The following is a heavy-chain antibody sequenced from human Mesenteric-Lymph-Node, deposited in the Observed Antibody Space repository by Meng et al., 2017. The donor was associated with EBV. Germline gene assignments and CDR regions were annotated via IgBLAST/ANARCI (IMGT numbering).Heavy chain of an antibody. Sequence: QVNLQEWGAGLLKPSETLSLTCAAYGASFSGHYGGWMRQPPGKGLEWIGEIDPTGNTKYIPSLKSRVTISLDTSRNQLSLKLTSVTAADAAVHYCSIWDTGALQNYWGPGTLVTVSS. V-gene: IGHV4-34*01. CDR2: IDPTGNT. D-gene: IGHD5-18*01. CDR3: SIWDTGALQNY. J-gene: IGHJ4*02. CDR1: GASFSGHY.